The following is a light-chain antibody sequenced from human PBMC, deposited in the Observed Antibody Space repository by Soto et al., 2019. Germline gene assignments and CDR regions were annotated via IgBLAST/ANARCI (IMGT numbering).Light chain of an antibody. CDR1: SSDVGSYDR. J-gene: IGLJ1*01. V-gene: IGLV2-18*01. CDR3: TLYTSSKTFV. Sequence: QSALTQPPSVSGSPGQSVTISCTGTSSDVGSYDRVSWYQQPPGTAPKLMIYEVNNRPSGVPDRFSGSKSGNTASLTISGLQAEDEADYYCTLYTSSKTFVFGIETKLTVL. CDR2: EVN.